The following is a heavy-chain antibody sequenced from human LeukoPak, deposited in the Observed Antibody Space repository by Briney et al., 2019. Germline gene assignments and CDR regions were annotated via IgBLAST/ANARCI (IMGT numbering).Heavy chain of an antibody. V-gene: IGHV3-21*01. CDR3: ARGLGYCSSTSCYFLYYFDY. J-gene: IGHJ4*02. CDR1: GFTFSNYG. D-gene: IGHD2-2*01. CDR2: ISSSSSYI. Sequence: GGSLRLSCAASGFTFSNYGMHWVRQAPGKGLEWVSSISSSSSYIYYADSVKGRFTISRDNAKNSLYLQMNSLRAEDTAVYYCARGLGYCSSTSCYFLYYFDYWGQGTLVTVSS.